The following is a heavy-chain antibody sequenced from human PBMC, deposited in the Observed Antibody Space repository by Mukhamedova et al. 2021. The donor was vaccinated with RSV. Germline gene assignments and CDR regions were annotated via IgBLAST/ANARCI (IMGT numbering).Heavy chain of an antibody. V-gene: IGHV4-38-2*02. CDR2: IYHSGST. J-gene: IGHJ4*02. Sequence: GKGLEWIGSIYHSGSTYYNPSLKSRVTISVDTSKNQFSLKLSSVTAADTAVYYCARVSPLDYWGQGTLVTVSS. CDR3: ARVSPLDY.